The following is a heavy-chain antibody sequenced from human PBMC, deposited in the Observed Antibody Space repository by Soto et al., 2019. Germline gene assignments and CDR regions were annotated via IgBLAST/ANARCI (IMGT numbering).Heavy chain of an antibody. V-gene: IGHV3-48*02. D-gene: IGHD2-21*02. CDR1: GFRFSDHS. J-gene: IGHJ4*02. CDR2: ISSSGDRI. CDR3: ARLPKGSLVTG. Sequence: GWSLRLSCVGSGFRFSDHSMHWVRRAPGTGLQWLSYISSSGDRIHYADSVRGRFTVSRDNAKNSLFLRMNSLRDDDTAMYYCARLPKGSLVTGWGQGTQVTAPQ.